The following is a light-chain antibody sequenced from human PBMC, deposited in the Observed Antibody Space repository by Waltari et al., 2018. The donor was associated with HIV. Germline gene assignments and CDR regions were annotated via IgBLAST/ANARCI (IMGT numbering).Light chain of an antibody. CDR2: GNS. V-gene: IGLV1-40*01. CDR3: QSYDSSLSGGV. J-gene: IGLJ3*02. Sequence: PRSVSGAPGQRVTISCTGSSSNIGAGYDVHWYQQLPGTAPKLLIYGNSNRPSGVPDRFSGSKSGTSASLAITGLQAEDEADYYCQSYDSSLSGGVFGGGTKLTVL. CDR1: SSNIGAGYD.